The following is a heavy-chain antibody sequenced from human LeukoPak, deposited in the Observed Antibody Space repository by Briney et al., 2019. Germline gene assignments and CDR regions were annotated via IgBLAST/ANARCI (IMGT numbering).Heavy chain of an antibody. V-gene: IGHV4-38-2*02. CDR3: ARVRSIAARYNWFDP. CDR2: IYHSGST. CDR1: GYSISSGYY. D-gene: IGHD6-6*01. Sequence: SETLSLTCTVSGYSISSGYYWGWIRQPPGKGLEWIGSIYHSGSTYYNPSLKSRVTISLDKSKKQFSLKLSSVTAADTAVYYCARVRSIAARYNWFDPWGQGTLVTVSS. J-gene: IGHJ5*02.